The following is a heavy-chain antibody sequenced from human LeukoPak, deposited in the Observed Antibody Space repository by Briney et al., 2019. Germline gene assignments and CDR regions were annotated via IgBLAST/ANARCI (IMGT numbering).Heavy chain of an antibody. Sequence: GASVKVSCKASGYTFTSYYMHWVRQAPGQGLEWMGIINPSGGSTSYAQKFQGRVTMTRDKSTSTVYMELSSLRSDDTAVYYCAKTSEIQLWPSYVDYWGQGTLVTVSS. V-gene: IGHV1-46*01. CDR3: AKTSEIQLWPSYVDY. CDR2: INPSGGST. D-gene: IGHD5-18*01. J-gene: IGHJ4*02. CDR1: GYTFTSYY.